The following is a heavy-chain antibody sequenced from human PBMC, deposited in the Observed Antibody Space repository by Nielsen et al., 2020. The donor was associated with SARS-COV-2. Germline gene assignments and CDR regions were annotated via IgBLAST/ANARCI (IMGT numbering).Heavy chain of an antibody. J-gene: IGHJ4*02. CDR2: ISWDGGST. CDR1: GFTFDDYT. V-gene: IGHV3-43*01. Sequence: GESLKISCAASGFTFDDYTMHWVRQAPGKGLEWVSLISWDGGSTYYADSVKGRFTISRDNSKNSLHLQMNSLRTEDTALYYCAKAYSSSWGSYFDYWGQGTLVTVSS. D-gene: IGHD6-13*01. CDR3: AKAYSSSWGSYFDY.